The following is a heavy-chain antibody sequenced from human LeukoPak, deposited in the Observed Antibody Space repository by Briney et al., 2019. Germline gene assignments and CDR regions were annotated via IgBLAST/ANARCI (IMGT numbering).Heavy chain of an antibody. CDR1: GLTFSSYG. D-gene: IGHD2-15*01. V-gene: IGHV3-30*02. J-gene: IGHJ4*02. CDR2: IHYDGSNYK. CDR3: ARASGMTPFDY. Sequence: GGSLRLSCAASGLTFSSYGMHWVRQAPGKGLEWVTFIHYDGSNYKDYADSVKGRFTISRDNAKNSLYLQMNSLRAEDTAVYYCARASGMTPFDYWGQGTLVTVSS.